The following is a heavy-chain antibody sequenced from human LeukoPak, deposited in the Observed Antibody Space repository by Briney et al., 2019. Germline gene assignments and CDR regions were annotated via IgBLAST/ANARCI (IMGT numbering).Heavy chain of an antibody. Sequence: ASVKVSCKASGYTFTSYGISWVRQAPGQGLEWMGWISAYNGYTNYAQKLQGRVTMATDTSTSTAYMELRSLRSDDTAVYYCATYYYDSSGYYPDAFDIWGQGTMVTVSS. CDR3: ATYYYDSSGYYPDAFDI. CDR1: GYTFTSYG. D-gene: IGHD3-22*01. V-gene: IGHV1-18*01. CDR2: ISAYNGYT. J-gene: IGHJ3*02.